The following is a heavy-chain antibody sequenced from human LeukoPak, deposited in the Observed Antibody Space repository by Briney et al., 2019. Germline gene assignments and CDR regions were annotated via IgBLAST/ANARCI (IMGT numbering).Heavy chain of an antibody. CDR3: ARDLVDGVGAPGAY. V-gene: IGHV1-18*01. CDR1: GYTFTNYG. Sequence: ASVKVSCKASGYTFTNYGITRMRQAPGQGLEWMGWINTYNGNTNYAQKLQGRVTITTDTSTSTAYTELRSLRSDDTAVFYCARDLVDGVGAPGAYWGQGALVTVSS. D-gene: IGHD1-26*01. J-gene: IGHJ4*02. CDR2: INTYNGNT.